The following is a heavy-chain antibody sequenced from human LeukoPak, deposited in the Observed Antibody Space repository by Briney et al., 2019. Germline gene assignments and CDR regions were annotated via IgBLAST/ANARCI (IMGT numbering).Heavy chain of an antibody. CDR3: AKDAEWLSSYYYYMDV. D-gene: IGHD6-19*01. CDR1: GFIFSSYG. V-gene: IGHV3-30*02. CDR2: IRYDGSNK. J-gene: IGHJ6*03. Sequence: GGSLRLSCAASGFIFSSYGLHWVRQAPGKGLEWVAFIRYDGSNKYYADSVKGRFTISRDNSKNTLYLQMNSLRGEDTAVYYCAKDAEWLSSYYYYMDVWGTGTTVTISS.